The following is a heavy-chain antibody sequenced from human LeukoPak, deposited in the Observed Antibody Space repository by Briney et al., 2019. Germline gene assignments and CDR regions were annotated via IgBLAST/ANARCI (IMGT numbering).Heavy chain of an antibody. CDR3: ASGRGGWYNYFDY. Sequence: PSETLSLTCTVSGGSISSYYWSWIRQPPGKGLEWIGYIYYSGSTNYNPSLKSRVTISVDTSKNQFSLKLNSVTAADTAVYYCASGRGGWYNYFDYWGQGTLVTVSS. D-gene: IGHD6-19*01. J-gene: IGHJ4*02. CDR1: GGSISSYY. CDR2: IYYSGST. V-gene: IGHV4-59*01.